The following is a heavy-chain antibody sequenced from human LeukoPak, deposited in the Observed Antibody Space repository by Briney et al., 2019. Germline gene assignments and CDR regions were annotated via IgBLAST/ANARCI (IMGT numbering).Heavy chain of an antibody. D-gene: IGHD3-22*01. Sequence: PGEFLKIPCKASGYRFTNYWIAWVRQMPGKGLELMGSIYPGDSDIRYSPSFQGQVTISADKSFTTAYLQWRSLKASDTAIYYCARQGVYYSDSSAFYHWGQGTRVTVSS. J-gene: IGHJ4*02. V-gene: IGHV5-51*01. CDR1: GYRFTNYW. CDR2: IYPGDSDI. CDR3: ARQGVYYSDSSAFYH.